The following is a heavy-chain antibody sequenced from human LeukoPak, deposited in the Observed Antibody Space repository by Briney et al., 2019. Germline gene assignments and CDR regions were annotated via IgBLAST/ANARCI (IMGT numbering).Heavy chain of an antibody. Sequence: SETLSLTCSVSGGSISPYYWSWIRQPPGKGLEWIGYVSYRGHTNYNPSLESRVTISLDTSKNQFSVKLNSVTAADTGVYYCARDISGETVAGMGYGTWGQGTLVTVSS. CDR2: VSYRGHT. D-gene: IGHD6-19*01. CDR1: GGSISPYY. J-gene: IGHJ4*02. CDR3: ARDISGETVAGMGYGT. V-gene: IGHV4-59*01.